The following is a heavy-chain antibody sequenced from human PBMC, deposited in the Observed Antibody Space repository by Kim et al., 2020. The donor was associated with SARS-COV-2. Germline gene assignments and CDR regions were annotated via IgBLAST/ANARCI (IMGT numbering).Heavy chain of an antibody. Sequence: YYTPSLKSRVTISVDTSKNQFSLKLSSVTTADTAVYYCARRGPYYDLGYWGQGTLVTVSS. D-gene: IGHD3-22*01. J-gene: IGHJ4*02. V-gene: IGHV4-39*01. CDR3: ARRGPYYDLGY.